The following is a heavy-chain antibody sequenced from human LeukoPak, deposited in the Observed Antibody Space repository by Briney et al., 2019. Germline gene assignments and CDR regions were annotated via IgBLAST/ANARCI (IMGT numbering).Heavy chain of an antibody. CDR2: MNPNIGKT. CDR3: ARGRYSGSYYAYDY. CDR1: GYTFTSYA. Sequence: GASVKVSCKASGYTFTSYAINWVRQAPGQGLEWMGWMNPNIGKTDYAQKFQGRVTMTRNTSISTAYMELSSLRSDDTAVYYCARGRYSGSYYAYDYWRQGTLVTVSS. D-gene: IGHD1-26*01. V-gene: IGHV1-8*02. J-gene: IGHJ4*02.